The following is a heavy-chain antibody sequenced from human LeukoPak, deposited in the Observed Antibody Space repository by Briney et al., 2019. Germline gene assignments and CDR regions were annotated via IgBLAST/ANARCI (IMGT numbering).Heavy chain of an antibody. CDR2: IYTDGST. D-gene: IGHD5-12*01. CDR1: GLTVNSNY. CDR3: AKAKVGSAWIYEY. V-gene: IGHV3-66*01. Sequence: GGSLRLSCVASGLTVNSNYMTWVRQAPGKGPEWVSVIYTDGSTYYTDSVKGRFTISRDNSKNTLYVQMNSLRAEDTAVYFCAKAKVGSAWIYEYWGQGILVTVSS. J-gene: IGHJ4*02.